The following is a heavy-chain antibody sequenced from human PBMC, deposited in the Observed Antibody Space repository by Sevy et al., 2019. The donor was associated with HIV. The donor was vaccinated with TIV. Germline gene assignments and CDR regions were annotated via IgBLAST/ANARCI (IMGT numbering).Heavy chain of an antibody. V-gene: IGHV3-74*01. CDR1: GFDFSTYW. J-gene: IGHJ4*02. Sequence: GGSLRLSCAASGFDFSTYWMHWVRQAPGKGLVWVSRIMGDGSRRSHADSAKGRFTISRDNAKNTLYLQMNSLRAEDTALYFCARDPFGGYYFDHWGPGTLVTVSS. D-gene: IGHD3-16*01. CDR3: ARDPFGGYYFDH. CDR2: IMGDGSRR.